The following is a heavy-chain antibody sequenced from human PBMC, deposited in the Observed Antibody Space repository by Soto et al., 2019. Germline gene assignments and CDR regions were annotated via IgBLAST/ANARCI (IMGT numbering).Heavy chain of an antibody. J-gene: IGHJ4*02. CDR3: ATVDNYYGSAF. CDR2: IWYDGVTK. CDR1: GLTFSNYG. V-gene: IGHV3-33*01. D-gene: IGHD3-10*01. Sequence: QEQLVESGGGVVQPGTSMRLSCAASGLTFSNYGMHWVRQAPGKGLEWVAVIWYDGVTKFYADSVQGRFSISRHNSKNTLYLQMNSLRAEDTAVYFCATVDNYYGSAFWGQGTLVTVSP.